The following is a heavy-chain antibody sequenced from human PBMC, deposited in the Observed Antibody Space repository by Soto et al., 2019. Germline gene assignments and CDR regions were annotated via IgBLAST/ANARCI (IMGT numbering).Heavy chain of an antibody. CDR2: LSGSGGST. J-gene: IGHJ1*01. D-gene: IGHD3-22*01. CDR3: AKDQDNFYDSSGYPSAEYFQH. CDR1: RFTFSSYA. Sequence: PGVSLRLSCAASRFTFSSYAMSWVRQAPGKGLEWVSALSGSGGSTYYADSVKGRFTISRDNSKNTLYLQMNSLRAEDTAVYYCAKDQDNFYDSSGYPSAEYFQHWGQGTLVTVSS. V-gene: IGHV3-23*01.